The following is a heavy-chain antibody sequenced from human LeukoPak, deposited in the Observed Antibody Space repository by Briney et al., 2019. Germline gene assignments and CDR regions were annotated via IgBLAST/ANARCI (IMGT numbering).Heavy chain of an antibody. CDR2: INHSGST. CDR1: GGSFSGYY. D-gene: IGHD3-16*02. J-gene: IGHJ5*02. V-gene: IGHV4-34*01. Sequence: SETLSLTCAVYGGSFSGYYWSWIRQPPGKGLEWIGEINHSGSTNYNPSLKSRVTISVDTSKNQFSLKLSSVTAADTAVYYCARAPYYDYVWGSYRYSGGTNWFDPWGQGTLVTVSS. CDR3: ARAPYYDYVWGSYRYSGGTNWFDP.